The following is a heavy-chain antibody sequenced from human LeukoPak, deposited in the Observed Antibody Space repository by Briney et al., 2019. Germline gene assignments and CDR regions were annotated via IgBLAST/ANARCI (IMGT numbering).Heavy chain of an antibody. V-gene: IGHV1-2*02. J-gene: IGHJ5*01. CDR2: INPNSGAT. CDR1: GYTFTVYW. Sequence: ASVKVSCKASGYTFTVYWMHWVRQAPGEGLEWMGWINPNSGATNYAQKFQGRVTMTRDTSISTAYMELSSLRSDDTAVYDCMRVGGSSWFDSWGQGTLVTVSS. CDR3: MRVGGSSWFDS. D-gene: IGHD6-13*01.